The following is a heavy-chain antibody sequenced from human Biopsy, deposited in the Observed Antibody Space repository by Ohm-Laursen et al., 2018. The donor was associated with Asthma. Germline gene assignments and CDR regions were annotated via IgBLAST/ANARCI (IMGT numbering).Heavy chain of an antibody. CDR2: INQYGSEE. CDR1: GYTFSRYS. V-gene: IGHV3-7*05. Sequence: SLRLSCAATGYTFSRYSIHWVRQIPGKGLQWVATINQYGSEESYVDSVKGRFTISRDNAKNSLYLQMNSLRVDDTAFYYCARVAWDIVVVPAAMPGAYFDHWGQGALVTVSS. CDR3: ARVAWDIVVVPAAMPGAYFDH. D-gene: IGHD2-2*01. J-gene: IGHJ4*02.